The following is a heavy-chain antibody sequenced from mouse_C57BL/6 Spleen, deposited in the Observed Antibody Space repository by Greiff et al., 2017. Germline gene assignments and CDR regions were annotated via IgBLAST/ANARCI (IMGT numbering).Heavy chain of an antibody. D-gene: IGHD2-4*01. CDR3: ASYDYDGAMDY. Sequence: QVQLQQPGAELVKPGASVKMSCKASGYTFTSYWITWVKQRPGQGLAWIGDIYPGSGSTNYNEKFKGKATLTVDTSSSTAYMQLSSLTSEDSAVYYCASYDYDGAMDYWGQGTSVTVSS. CDR1: GYTFTSYW. J-gene: IGHJ4*01. CDR2: IYPGSGST. V-gene: IGHV1-55*01.